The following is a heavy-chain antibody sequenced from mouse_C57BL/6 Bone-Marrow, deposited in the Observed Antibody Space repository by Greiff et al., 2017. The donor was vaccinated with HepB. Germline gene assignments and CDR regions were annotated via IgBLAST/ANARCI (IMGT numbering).Heavy chain of an antibody. CDR2: IWWDDSK. Sequence: VKLMESGPGILQPSQTLSLTCSFSGFSLSTFGMGVGWIRQPSGKGLEWLAHIWWDDSKYYNPALKSRLTISKDTSKNQVFLKIANVDTADTATYYWARIHYYGSSFPYYFDYWGQGTTLTVSS. CDR1: GFSLSTFGMG. CDR3: ARIHYYGSSFPYYFDY. J-gene: IGHJ2*01. D-gene: IGHD1-1*01. V-gene: IGHV8-8*01.